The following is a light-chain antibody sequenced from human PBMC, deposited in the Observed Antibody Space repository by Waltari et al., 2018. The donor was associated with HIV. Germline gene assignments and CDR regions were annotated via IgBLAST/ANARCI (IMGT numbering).Light chain of an antibody. Sequence: DIVLTPSPPTLSLSAAAIAILSCRASQSVVSIYLNWYQQKPGQAPRVLIYGASSRATGIPDRFSGSGSGTDFSLTISRLEPEDFAVYYCQQSGSSITFGQGTRLEIK. CDR3: QQSGSSIT. CDR2: GAS. CDR1: QSVVSIY. J-gene: IGKJ5*01. V-gene: IGKV3-20*01.